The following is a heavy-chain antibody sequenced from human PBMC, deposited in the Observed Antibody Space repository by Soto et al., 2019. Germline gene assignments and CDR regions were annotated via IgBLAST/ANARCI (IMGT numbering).Heavy chain of an antibody. Sequence: QVQLVESGGGVVQPGRSLRLSCAASGFTFSSYGMHWVRQAPGKGLEWVAVIWYDGSNKYYVDSVKGRFTISRDNSKNTLYLQMNSLRAEDTAVYYCARDEGPGYGDYSGYFDYWGQGTLVTVSS. CDR3: ARDEGPGYGDYSGYFDY. V-gene: IGHV3-33*01. CDR2: IWYDGSNK. CDR1: GFTFSSYG. J-gene: IGHJ4*02. D-gene: IGHD4-17*01.